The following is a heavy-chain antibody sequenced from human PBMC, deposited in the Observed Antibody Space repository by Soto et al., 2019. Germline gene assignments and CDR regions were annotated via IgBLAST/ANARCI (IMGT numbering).Heavy chain of an antibody. CDR1: GFTFSSYA. Sequence: LRLSCAASGFTFSSYAMSWVRQAPGKGLEWVSAISGSGGSTYYADSVKGRFTISRDNSKNTLYLQMNSLRAEDTAVYYCAKVGGSGYDFSIDCWGQGTLVTVSS. J-gene: IGHJ4*02. V-gene: IGHV3-23*01. D-gene: IGHD5-12*01. CDR3: AKVGGSGYDFSIDC. CDR2: ISGSGGST.